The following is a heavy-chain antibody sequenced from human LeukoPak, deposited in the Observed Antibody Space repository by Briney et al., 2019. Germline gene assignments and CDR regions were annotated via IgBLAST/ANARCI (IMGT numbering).Heavy chain of an antibody. Sequence: SQTLSLTCTVSGGSISSGGYYWSWIRQHPGTGLEWIGYIYYSGSTYYNPSLKSRVTISVDTSKNQFSLKLSSVTAADTAVYYCARGNYDILTGYYGPVDCWGQGTLVTVSS. J-gene: IGHJ4*02. V-gene: IGHV4-31*03. CDR2: IYYSGST. CDR1: GGSISSGGYY. D-gene: IGHD3-9*01. CDR3: ARGNYDILTGYYGPVDC.